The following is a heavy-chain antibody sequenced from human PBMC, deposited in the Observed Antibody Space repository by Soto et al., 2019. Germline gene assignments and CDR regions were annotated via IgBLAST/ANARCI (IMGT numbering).Heavy chain of an antibody. Sequence: SVKVSCKASGYSFTGYSMHWVRQAPGQGLEWMGGIIPIFGATNYAQKFQGRVTITADASTSTVYMELSSLRSEDTAVYYCARDQVVPAAINYFDYWGQG. V-gene: IGHV1-69*13. CDR3: ARDQVVPAAINYFDY. CDR2: IIPIFGAT. CDR1: GYSFTGYS. J-gene: IGHJ4*02. D-gene: IGHD2-2*02.